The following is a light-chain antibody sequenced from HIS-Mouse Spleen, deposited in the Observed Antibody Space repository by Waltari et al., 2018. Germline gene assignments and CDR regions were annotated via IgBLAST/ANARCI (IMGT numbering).Light chain of an antibody. Sequence: SSELTQDPAVSVALGQTVRITCQGHSLRSYYASWYQQKPGQAPVLVIHGKNNRPPGIPDRFSGSSSGNTASLTITGAQAEDEADYYCNSRDSSGNHHVVFGGGTKLTVL. CDR3: NSRDSSGNHHVV. CDR1: SLRSYY. J-gene: IGLJ2*01. CDR2: GKN. V-gene: IGLV3-19*01.